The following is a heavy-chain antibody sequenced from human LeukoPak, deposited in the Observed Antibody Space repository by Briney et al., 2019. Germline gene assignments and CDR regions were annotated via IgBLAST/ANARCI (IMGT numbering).Heavy chain of an antibody. CDR1: GYTFTGFY. D-gene: IGHD5-12*01. Sequence: ASVKVSCKASGYTFTGFYMHWVRQAPGQGLEWMGWINPDSGGTNYAQKFQGRVTVTRDTSISTAYMELSRLTSDDTAVYYCARLNSGYDYFDYWGQGTLVTAYS. J-gene: IGHJ4*02. V-gene: IGHV1-2*02. CDR2: INPDSGGT. CDR3: ARLNSGYDYFDY.